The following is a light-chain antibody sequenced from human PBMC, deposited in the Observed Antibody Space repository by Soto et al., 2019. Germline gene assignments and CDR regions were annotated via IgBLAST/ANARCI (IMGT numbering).Light chain of an antibody. CDR3: GQFVSSPPRT. CDR2: GVS. V-gene: IGKV3-20*01. CDR1: QSVGDTF. J-gene: IGKJ1*01. Sequence: EIVLTQSPGTLSLSPGEKATLSCRASQSVGDTFLSWYQQKPGLAPRLLIYGVSNRATGIPDRFSGSGSGTDFILTISRLVPEDFALYYCGQFVSSPPRTFGQGTKVEIK.